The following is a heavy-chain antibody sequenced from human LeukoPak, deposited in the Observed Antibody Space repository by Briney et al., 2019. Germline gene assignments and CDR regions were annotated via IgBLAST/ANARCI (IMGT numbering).Heavy chain of an antibody. Sequence: GESLRISCQGSGYSFTSYWICWVRQMPGRGLEWMGRIDPADSYTNYGPSFQGHVTFSADKSISTAYLQWSTLKASDTAMYYCARQLTSGDCDYWGQGTLVTVSS. D-gene: IGHD1-1*01. V-gene: IGHV5-10-1*01. CDR2: IDPADSYT. J-gene: IGHJ4*02. CDR3: ARQLTSGDCDY. CDR1: GYSFTSYW.